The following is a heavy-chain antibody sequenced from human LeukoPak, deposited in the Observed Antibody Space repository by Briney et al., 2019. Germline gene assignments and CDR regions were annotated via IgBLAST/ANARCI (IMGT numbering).Heavy chain of an antibody. J-gene: IGHJ3*01. D-gene: IGHD3-3*01. CDR3: TREGDFWDFHL. Sequence: ASVKVSCKASGYTFTSYDIHWVRQDPGRGLDYLGWMNPNSGKTGYTQKFQGRVTMTRNTSISTAYMELSSLRSEDTAVYYCTREGDFWDFHLWGQGTMVTVSS. CDR1: GYTFTSYD. V-gene: IGHV1-8*01. CDR2: MNPNSGKT.